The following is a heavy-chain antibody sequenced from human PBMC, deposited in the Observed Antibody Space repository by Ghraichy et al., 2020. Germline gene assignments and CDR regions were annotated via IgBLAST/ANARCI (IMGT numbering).Heavy chain of an antibody. V-gene: IGHV1-2*06. CDR3: ARMIVDVNAYGMDV. J-gene: IGHJ6*02. CDR2: INPNSGGT. D-gene: IGHD3-22*01. CDR1: GYTFTGFH. Sequence: ASVKVSCKASGYTFTGFHVHWVRQAPGQGLEWMGRINPNSGGTNYAQKLQGRVTMTRDTSISTAYMELTRLRSADTAVYYCARMIVDVNAYGMDVWGQGTTVTVS.